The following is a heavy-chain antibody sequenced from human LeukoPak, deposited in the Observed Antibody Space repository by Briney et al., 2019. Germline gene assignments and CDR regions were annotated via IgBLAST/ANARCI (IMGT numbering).Heavy chain of an antibody. CDR3: AKDRVTMVRGVIITFDY. J-gene: IGHJ4*02. D-gene: IGHD3-10*01. Sequence: PGGSLRLSCVASGFAFSSYGMHWVRQAPGKGLEWVAFIRYDGSNKYYADSVKGRFTISRDNSKNTLYLQMNSLRAEDTAVYYCAKDRVTMVRGVIITFDYWGQGTLVTVSS. V-gene: IGHV3-30*02. CDR2: IRYDGSNK. CDR1: GFAFSSYG.